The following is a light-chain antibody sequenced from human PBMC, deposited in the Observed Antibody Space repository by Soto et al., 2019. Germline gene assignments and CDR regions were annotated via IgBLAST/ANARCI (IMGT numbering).Light chain of an antibody. CDR3: QQYDSSWT. CDR2: DVS. Sequence: EIVLTQSPGTLSLSPGERATLYCRASQSVPSNFLAWYQQRPGQAHTLLIYDVSRRAAGIPDRFSGSGSGTDFTLTIRRLEPEGFAVYYCQQYDSSWTFGQGTKVEIK. CDR1: QSVPSNF. J-gene: IGKJ1*01. V-gene: IGKV3-20*01.